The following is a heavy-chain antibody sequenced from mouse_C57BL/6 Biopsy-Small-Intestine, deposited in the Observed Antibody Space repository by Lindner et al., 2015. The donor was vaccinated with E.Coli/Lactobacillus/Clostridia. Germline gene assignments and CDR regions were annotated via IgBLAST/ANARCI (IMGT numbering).Heavy chain of an antibody. V-gene: IGHV1-81*01. D-gene: IGHD2-3*01. CDR1: GYTFTTYG. J-gene: IGHJ2*01. CDR3: ARSGGYYPFDY. Sequence: LQESGAELARPGVSVKLSCKASGYTFTTYGISWVKPRTGQGLEWIGEIYPISGVIYFNEKFRGKATLTADKSSSTAYMELRSLTSEDSAVYFCARSGGYYPFDYWGQGTTLTVSS. CDR2: IYPISGVI.